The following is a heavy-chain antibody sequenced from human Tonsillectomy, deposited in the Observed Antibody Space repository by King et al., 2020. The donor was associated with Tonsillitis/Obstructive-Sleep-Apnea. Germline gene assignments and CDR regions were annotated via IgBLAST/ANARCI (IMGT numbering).Heavy chain of an antibody. CDR2: ISYDGRNK. CDR1: GFTFSSYA. D-gene: IGHD5-12*01. Sequence: VQLGESGGGVVQPGRSLRLSCAASGFTFSSYAMHWVRQAPGKGLEWVAVISYDGRNKYYADSVKGPFTISRDNSKNTLYLQMNSLRAEDTAVYYCARRGYNYYYYMDVWGKGTTVTVSS. CDR3: ARRGYNYYYYMDV. J-gene: IGHJ6*03. V-gene: IGHV3-30*01.